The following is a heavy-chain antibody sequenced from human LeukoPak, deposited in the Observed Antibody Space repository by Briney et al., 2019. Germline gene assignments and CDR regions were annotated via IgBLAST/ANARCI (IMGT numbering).Heavy chain of an antibody. CDR1: GFTFSDYY. D-gene: IGHD3-3*01. CDR3: ASGRITIFGVGPFDP. V-gene: IGHV3-11*04. J-gene: IGHJ5*02. CDR2: ISSSGSTI. Sequence: GGSLRLSCAASGFTFSDYYMSWIRQAPGKGLEWVSYISSSGSTICYADSVKGRFTISRDNAKNSLYLQMNSLRAEDTAVYYCASGRITIFGVGPFDPWGQGTLVTVSS.